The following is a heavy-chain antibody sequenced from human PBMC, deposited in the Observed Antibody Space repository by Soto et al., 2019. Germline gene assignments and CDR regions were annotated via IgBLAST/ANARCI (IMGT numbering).Heavy chain of an antibody. V-gene: IGHV4-34*01. CDR1: GGSFSGYY. CDR2: INHSGST. J-gene: IGHJ5*02. Sequence: SETLSLTCSVYGGSFSGYYWSWIRQPPGKGLEWIGEINHSGSTNYNPSLKSRVTISVDTSKNQFSLKLSSVTAADTAVYYCARGQRSRVTIFGVVTGGYWFDPWGQGTLVTVSS. CDR3: ARGQRSRVTIFGVVTGGYWFDP. D-gene: IGHD3-3*01.